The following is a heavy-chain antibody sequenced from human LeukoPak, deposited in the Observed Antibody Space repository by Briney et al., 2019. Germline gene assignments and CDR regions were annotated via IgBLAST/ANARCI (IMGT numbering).Heavy chain of an antibody. D-gene: IGHD2-15*01. Sequence: PGGSLRLSCAASGFTFSGAWMHWVRQVPGKGLVWVSRINTDGSDTTYADSIMGRFTISRDNAKNSLYLQMNSLRAEDTAVYYCASVYCSGGSCYLGTTVFDYWGQGTLVTVSS. CDR2: INTDGSDT. CDR1: GFTFSGAW. V-gene: IGHV3-74*01. J-gene: IGHJ4*02. CDR3: ASVYCSGGSCYLGTTVFDY.